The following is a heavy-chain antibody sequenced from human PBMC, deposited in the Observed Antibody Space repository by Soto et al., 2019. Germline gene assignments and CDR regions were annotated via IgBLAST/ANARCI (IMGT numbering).Heavy chain of an antibody. Sequence: EVQLVESGGGLVQPGGSVRLSCAASGFTFSRHDMHWVRQATGKGLEWVSGIGTAGDIHYSGSVKGRFTISRENGENSLYLEMNSLGAGDTAVYYCVRRGVRGVIEGFDIWGRGTLVTVSS. D-gene: IGHD3-10*01. J-gene: IGHJ3*02. CDR1: GFTFSRHD. V-gene: IGHV3-13*04. CDR2: IGTAGDI. CDR3: VRRGVRGVIEGFDI.